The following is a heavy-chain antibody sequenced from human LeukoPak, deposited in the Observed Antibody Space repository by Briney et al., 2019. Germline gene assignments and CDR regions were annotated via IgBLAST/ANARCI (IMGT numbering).Heavy chain of an antibody. CDR2: IYYSGST. J-gene: IGHJ4*02. D-gene: IGHD1-26*01. CDR1: GGSISSYY. CDR3: ARRMKGSGSYYYFDY. Sequence: SETLSLTCTVSGGSISSYYWSWIRQPPGKGLEWIGYIYYSGSTNYNPSLKSRVTISVDTSKNQFSLKLSSVTAADTAVYYCARRMKGSGSYYYFDYWGQGTPVTVSS. V-gene: IGHV4-59*08.